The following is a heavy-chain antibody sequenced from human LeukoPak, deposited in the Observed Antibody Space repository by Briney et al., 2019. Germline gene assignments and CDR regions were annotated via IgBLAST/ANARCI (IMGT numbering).Heavy chain of an antibody. CDR2: IYTSGSA. CDR3: ARVVLPHYGSGSYCVGRYFDY. CDR1: GGSISSYY. J-gene: IGHJ4*02. D-gene: IGHD3-10*01. V-gene: IGHV4-4*07. Sequence: SETLSLTCTVSGGSISSYYWSWIRQPAGKGLELIGRIYTSGSANYNPSLKSRVTISVDTSKNQFSLKLSSVTAADTAVYYCARVVLPHYGSGSYCVGRYFDYWGQGTLVTVSS.